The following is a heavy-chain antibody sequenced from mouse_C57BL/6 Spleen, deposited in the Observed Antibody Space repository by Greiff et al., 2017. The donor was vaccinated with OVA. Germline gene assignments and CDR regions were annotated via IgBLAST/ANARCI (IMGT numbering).Heavy chain of an antibody. V-gene: IGHV1-59*01. CDR1: GYTFTSYW. CDR3: ARRYYGSSPFGY. Sequence: QVQLQQSGAELVRPGTSVKLSCKASGYTFTSYWMHWVKQRPGQGLEWIGVIDPSDSYTNYNQKFKGKATLTVDTSSSTAYMQLSSLTSEDSAVYYCARRYYGSSPFGYWGQGTTLTVSS. J-gene: IGHJ2*01. D-gene: IGHD1-1*01. CDR2: IDPSDSYT.